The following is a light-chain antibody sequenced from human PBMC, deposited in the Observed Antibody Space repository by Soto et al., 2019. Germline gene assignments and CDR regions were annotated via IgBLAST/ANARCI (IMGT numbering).Light chain of an antibody. J-gene: IGKJ1*01. V-gene: IGKV1-27*01. Sequence: DIQMTQSPSSLSASVGDRVTITCRASQGISSYLAWYQQKPGKVPKVLIYAASTLHSGVTSRFSGSGSGTEFTLTISNMQPEDVATYYCQNYYSAPETFGQGTKVEIQ. CDR3: QNYYSAPET. CDR2: AAS. CDR1: QGISSY.